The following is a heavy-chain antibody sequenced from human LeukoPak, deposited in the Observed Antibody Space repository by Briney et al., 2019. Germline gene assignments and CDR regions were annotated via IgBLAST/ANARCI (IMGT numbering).Heavy chain of an antibody. CDR3: ASSYGSGSYYNTLLAFDI. Sequence: PGGSLRLSCAASGFTFSSYSMNWVRQAPGKGLEWVSSISSSSSYIYYADSVKGRFTISRDNAKNSLYLQMNSLRDEDTAVYYCASSYGSGSYYNTLLAFDIWGQGTMVTVSS. CDR2: ISSSSSYI. D-gene: IGHD3-10*01. V-gene: IGHV3-21*01. CDR1: GFTFSSYS. J-gene: IGHJ3*02.